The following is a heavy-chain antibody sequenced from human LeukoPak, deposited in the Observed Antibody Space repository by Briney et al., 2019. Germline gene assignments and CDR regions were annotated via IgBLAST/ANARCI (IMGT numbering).Heavy chain of an antibody. CDR3: AKQFRPDTAMVEDAFDI. CDR1: GFTFSSYG. CDR2: ISYDGSNK. V-gene: IGHV3-30*18. Sequence: GSLRLSCAASGFTFSSYGMHWVRQAPGKGLEWVAVISYDGSNKYYADSVKGRFTISRDNSKSTLYLQMNSLRAEDTAVYYCAKQFRPDTAMVEDAFDIWGQGTMVTVSS. D-gene: IGHD5-18*01. J-gene: IGHJ3*02.